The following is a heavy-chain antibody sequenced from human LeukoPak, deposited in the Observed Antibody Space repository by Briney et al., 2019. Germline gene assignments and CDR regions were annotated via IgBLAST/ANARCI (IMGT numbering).Heavy chain of an antibody. D-gene: IGHD6-6*01. V-gene: IGHV4-38-2*02. CDR2: IYHSGST. J-gene: IGHJ4*02. Sequence: MASETLSLTCTVSGYSISSGYYWGWIRQPPGKGLEWIGSIYHSGSTYYNPSLKSRVTISVDTSKNQFSLKLSSVTAADTAVYYCARIFSGSSSPLSDYWGQGTLVTVSS. CDR3: ARIFSGSSSPLSDY. CDR1: GYSISSGYY.